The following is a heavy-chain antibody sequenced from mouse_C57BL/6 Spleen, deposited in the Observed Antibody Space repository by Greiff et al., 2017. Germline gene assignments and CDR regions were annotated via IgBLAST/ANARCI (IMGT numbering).Heavy chain of an antibody. CDR2: ISNLAYSI. CDR1: GFTFSDYG. J-gene: IGHJ2*01. CDR3: ARQGDSSGLYYFDY. V-gene: IGHV5-15*01. Sequence: EVQLVESGGGLVQPGGSLKLSCAASGFTFSDYGMAWVRQAPRKGPEWVAFISNLAYSIYYADTVTGRFTISRENAKNTLYLEMSSLRSEDTAMYYCARQGDSSGLYYFDYWGQGTTLTVSS. D-gene: IGHD3-2*02.